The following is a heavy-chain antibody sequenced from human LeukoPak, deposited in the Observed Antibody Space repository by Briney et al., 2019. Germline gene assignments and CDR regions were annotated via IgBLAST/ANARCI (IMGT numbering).Heavy chain of an antibody. Sequence: PSETLSLTCTVSGGSISSGGYYWSWIRQHPGKGLEWIGYIYYSGSTYYNPSLKSRVTISVDTSKNQFSLKLSSVTAADTAVYYCARSIVVVPAAILVPPEALFDPWGQGTLATVPS. CDR2: IYYSGST. J-gene: IGHJ5*02. CDR3: ARSIVVVPAAILVPPEALFDP. V-gene: IGHV4-31*03. CDR1: GGSISSGGYY. D-gene: IGHD2-2*01.